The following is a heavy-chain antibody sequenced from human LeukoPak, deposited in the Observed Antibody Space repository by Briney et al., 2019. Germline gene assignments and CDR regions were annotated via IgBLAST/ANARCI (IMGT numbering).Heavy chain of an antibody. CDR3: ARGRWDTSGYYTDY. Sequence: SQTLSLTCTVSGGSISSDNYYWSWIRQHPGKGLEWIGYIYYSGSTNYNPSLKSRVTISVDTSKNQFSLNLSSVTAAHTAVYYCARGRWDTSGYYTDYWGQGTLATVSS. V-gene: IGHV4-31*03. J-gene: IGHJ4*02. CDR2: IYYSGST. D-gene: IGHD3-22*01. CDR1: GGSISSDNYY.